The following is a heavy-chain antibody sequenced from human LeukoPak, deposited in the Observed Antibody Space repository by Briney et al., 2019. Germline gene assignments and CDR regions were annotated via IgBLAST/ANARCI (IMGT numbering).Heavy chain of an antibody. Sequence: GESLKISCKGSGYSFTSYWIGWVRQMPGKGLEWMGIIYPGDSDTRHSPSFQGQVTISADKSISTAYLQWSGLKASDTAMYYCANSTIFGVVIYDAFDIWGQGTMVTVSS. CDR3: ANSTIFGVVIYDAFDI. V-gene: IGHV5-51*01. CDR1: GYSFTSYW. D-gene: IGHD3-3*01. J-gene: IGHJ3*02. CDR2: IYPGDSDT.